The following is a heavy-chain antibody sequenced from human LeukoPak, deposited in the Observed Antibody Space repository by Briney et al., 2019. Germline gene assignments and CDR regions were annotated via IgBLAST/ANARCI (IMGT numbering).Heavy chain of an antibody. CDR1: EFTLSNFW. J-gene: IGHJ6*04. CDR2: VNPEETTT. Sequence: GGSLRLSCADSEFTLSNFWIHWVRQAPGKGLEWVSRVNPEETTTTYADSVKGRFTISRDNAKSTVYLQMDSLRAEDTAVYYCARDLHGSRDVWGKGTTVIVSS. CDR3: ARDLHGSRDV. D-gene: IGHD3-10*01. V-gene: IGHV3-74*01.